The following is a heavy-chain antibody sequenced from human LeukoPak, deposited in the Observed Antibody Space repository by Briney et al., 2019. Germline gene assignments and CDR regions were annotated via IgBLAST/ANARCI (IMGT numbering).Heavy chain of an antibody. CDR3: ARERAHPGDGYDGSSTLITFYY. CDR2: ISAFNGST. CDR1: GYTFIDYG. J-gene: IGHJ4*02. Sequence: GASVKVSCKASGYTFIDYGISWVRQAPGQGLEWMGWISAFNGSTRYAQSLQGRVTMTRDTSANTAYMELRSLRYDDTAVYYCARERAHPGDGYDGSSTLITFYYWGQGTLVTVSS. D-gene: IGHD3-10*01. V-gene: IGHV1-18*01.